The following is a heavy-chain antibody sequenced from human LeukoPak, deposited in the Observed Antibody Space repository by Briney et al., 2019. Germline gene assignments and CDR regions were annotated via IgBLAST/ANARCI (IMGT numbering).Heavy chain of an antibody. D-gene: IGHD1-14*01. CDR3: AKDYNNGFDY. CDR1: GFSFSGYG. Sequence: GGSLRLSCAASGFSFSGYGMHWVRQAPGKGLEWVTFIRYDGSTKSYADSVKGRFTIARDNSKNTLYLQMNSLRAEDTAVYFCAKDYNNGFDYWGQGALVTVST. J-gene: IGHJ4*02. V-gene: IGHV3-30*02. CDR2: IRYDGSTK.